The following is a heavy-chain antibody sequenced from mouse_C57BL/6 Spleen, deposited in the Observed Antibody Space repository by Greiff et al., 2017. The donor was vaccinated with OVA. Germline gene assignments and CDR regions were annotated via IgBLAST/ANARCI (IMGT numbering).Heavy chain of an antibody. D-gene: IGHD2-1*01. CDR3: ANTIYDGNPGAMDY. CDR2: IDPSDSET. J-gene: IGHJ4*01. CDR1: GYTFTSYW. V-gene: IGHV1-52*01. Sequence: VQLQQPGAELVRPGSSVKLSCKASGYTFTSYWMHWVKQRPIQGLEWIGNIDPSDSETHYNQKFKDKATLTVDKSSSTAYMQLSSLTSEDSAVYYCANTIYDGNPGAMDYWGQGTSVTVSS.